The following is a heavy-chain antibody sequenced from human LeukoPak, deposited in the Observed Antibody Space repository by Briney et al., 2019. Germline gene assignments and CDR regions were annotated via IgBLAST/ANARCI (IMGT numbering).Heavy chain of an antibody. CDR2: FDPDDGET. D-gene: IGHD3-10*01. V-gene: IGHV1-24*01. CDR3: ATGLYGSGSLDY. CDR1: GYTLTELS. Sequence: ASVKVSCKVSGYTLTELSMHWVRQAPGKGLEWMGGFDPDDGETIYAQNFQGGVTLPEDTSTDTADMELSSLRSEDTAVYYCATGLYGSGSLDYWGQGTLVTVSS. J-gene: IGHJ4*02.